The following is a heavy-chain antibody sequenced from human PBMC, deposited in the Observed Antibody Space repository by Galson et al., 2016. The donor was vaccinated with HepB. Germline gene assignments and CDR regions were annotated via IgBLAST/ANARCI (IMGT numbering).Heavy chain of an antibody. CDR3: AKDTSVTTSGFFDV. CDR1: GFTFSSYG. D-gene: IGHD4-17*01. V-gene: IGHV3-30*18. Sequence: SLRLSCAASGFTFSSYGIHWVRQAPGKGLEWVAIISFDGTNKYYADSVKGRFTISRDNSKDTLYLQMNSLRAEDTAVYYCAKDTSVTTSGFFDVWGRVTLVTFSS. CDR2: ISFDGTNK. J-gene: IGHJ2*01.